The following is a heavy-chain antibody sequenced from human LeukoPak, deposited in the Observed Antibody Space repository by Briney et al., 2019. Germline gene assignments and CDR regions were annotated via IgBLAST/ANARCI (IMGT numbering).Heavy chain of an antibody. V-gene: IGHV4-34*01. CDR1: GGSFSGYY. Sequence: SETLSITCAVYGGSFSGYYWSWIRQPPGKGLEWIGEINHSGSTNYNPSLKSRVTISVDTSKNQSSLNLTSVTAADTAVYYCARASAFGVGSDYNPGFDYWGQGILVTVSS. CDR3: ARASAFGVGSDYNPGFDY. D-gene: IGHD3-10*01. CDR2: INHSGST. J-gene: IGHJ4*02.